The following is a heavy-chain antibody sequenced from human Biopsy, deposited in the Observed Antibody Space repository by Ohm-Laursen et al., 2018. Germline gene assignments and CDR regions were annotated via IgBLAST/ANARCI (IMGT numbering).Heavy chain of an antibody. V-gene: IGHV4-59*01. CDR2: IWSSGTT. Sequence: LSLTCCISGGSISGYYWNWIRQSPGKGLEWIGYIWSSGTTDYNPSLQSRVSMSLELSTDQFSLKVDSVTAADTAVYYCARVVGAATGFDQWGQGIPVTVSS. J-gene: IGHJ4*02. D-gene: IGHD1-26*01. CDR1: GGSISGYY. CDR3: ARVVGAATGFDQ.